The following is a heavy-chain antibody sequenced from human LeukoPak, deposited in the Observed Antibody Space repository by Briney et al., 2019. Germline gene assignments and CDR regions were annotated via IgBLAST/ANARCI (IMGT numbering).Heavy chain of an antibody. CDR1: GFTFRSSW. J-gene: IGHJ4*02. V-gene: IGHV3-7*03. Sequence: GGSLRLSCAVSGFTFRSSWMSWLRQAPGKGLEWVATINQDERDKSYVDSVKGRFTISRDNAKNSLYLQMNSLRAEDTAVYYCAKERYSSGYFDYWGQGALVTVSS. CDR2: INQDERDK. D-gene: IGHD6-19*01. CDR3: AKERYSSGYFDY.